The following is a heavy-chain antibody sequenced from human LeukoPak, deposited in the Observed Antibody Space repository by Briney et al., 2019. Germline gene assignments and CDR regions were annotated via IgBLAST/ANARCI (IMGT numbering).Heavy chain of an antibody. V-gene: IGHV4-31*02. Sequence: PSQTLSLTCTVSGGSISSGGYYWICIRQHPGKGLESILYIYYSGSTYYNPCLKSRVTISVDTAKKQFYLKLRSVTAADTAVYYCARVPDYSYFYDSSGHFEHWGQGTLVTVSS. CDR3: ARVPDYSYFYDSSGHFEH. CDR2: IYYSGST. D-gene: IGHD3-22*01. CDR1: GGSISSGGYY. J-gene: IGHJ4*02.